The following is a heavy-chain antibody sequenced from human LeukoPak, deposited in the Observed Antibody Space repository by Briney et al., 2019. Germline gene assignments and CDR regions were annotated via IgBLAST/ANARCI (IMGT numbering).Heavy chain of an antibody. J-gene: IGHJ5*02. D-gene: IGHD2-15*01. CDR2: IYHSGST. CDR3: ARVDGSCSGGSCPSGNWFDP. V-gene: IGHV4-38-2*02. Sequence: PSETLSLTCTVSGYSISSGYYWGWIRQPPGKGLEWIGSIYHSGSTNYNPSLKSRVIISVDTSKNQFSLKLNSVTAADTAVYYCARVDGSCSGGSCPSGNWFDPWGQGTLVTVSS. CDR1: GYSISSGYY.